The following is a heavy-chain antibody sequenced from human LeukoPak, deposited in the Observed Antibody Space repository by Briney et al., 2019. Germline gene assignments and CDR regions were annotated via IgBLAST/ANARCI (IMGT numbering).Heavy chain of an antibody. CDR2: IIPILGIA. V-gene: IGHV1-69*04. Sequence: SVKVSCKASGYTFTSYYMHWVRQAPGQGLEWMGRIIPILGIANYAQKFQGRVTITADKSTSTAYMELSSLRSEDTAVYYCARANSSSSAPDYWGQGTLVTVSS. CDR1: GYTFTSYY. J-gene: IGHJ4*02. CDR3: ARANSSSSAPDY. D-gene: IGHD6-6*01.